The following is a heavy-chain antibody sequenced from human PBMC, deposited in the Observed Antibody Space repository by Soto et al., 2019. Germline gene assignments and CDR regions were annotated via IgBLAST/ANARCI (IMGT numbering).Heavy chain of an antibody. J-gene: IGHJ4*02. D-gene: IGHD2-15*01. Sequence: QVQLVQSGAEVKKPGASVKVPCKASGYTFTGYYMHWVRQAPGQGLEWMGWINPNSGGTNYAQKFQGWVTMTRDTSISTAYMELSRLRSDDTAVYYCARDVNCSGGSCNYFDYWGQGTLVTVSS. CDR2: INPNSGGT. CDR1: GYTFTGYY. V-gene: IGHV1-2*04. CDR3: ARDVNCSGGSCNYFDY.